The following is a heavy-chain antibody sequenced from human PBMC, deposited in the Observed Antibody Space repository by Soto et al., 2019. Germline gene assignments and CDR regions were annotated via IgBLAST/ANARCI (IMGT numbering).Heavy chain of an antibody. CDR3: AGAPDPGTYSISGVDY. D-gene: IGHD6-13*01. V-gene: IGHV3-7*01. CDR1: GFTLSTYW. CDR2: IKQDGSEK. J-gene: IGHJ4*01. Sequence: GRSLRLSCAASGFTLSTYWLHWVRQAPGKGLEWVANIKQDGSEKYYVDSVKGRFTISRDNAKNSVYLQMNSLRAEDTAVYFCAGAPDPGTYSISGVDYLGAEAMVDGSS.